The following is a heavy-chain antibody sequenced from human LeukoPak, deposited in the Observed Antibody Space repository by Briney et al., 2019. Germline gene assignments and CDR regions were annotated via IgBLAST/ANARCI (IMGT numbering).Heavy chain of an antibody. CDR3: ARGRSKLEYYYDSSGLDY. V-gene: IGHV4-34*01. CDR2: INHSGST. CDR1: GGSFSGYY. Sequence: PSETLSLTCAVYGGSFSGYYWSWIRQPPGKGLEWIGEINHSGSTNYNPSLKSRVTISVDTSKNQFSLKLSSATAADTAVYYCARGRSKLEYYYDSSGLDYWGQGTLVTVSS. D-gene: IGHD3-22*01. J-gene: IGHJ4*02.